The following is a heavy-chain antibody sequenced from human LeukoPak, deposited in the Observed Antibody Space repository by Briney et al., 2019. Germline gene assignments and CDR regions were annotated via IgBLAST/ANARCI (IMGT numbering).Heavy chain of an antibody. CDR1: GFTFSSYG. CDR2: IWYDGSNK. CDR3: AKWVVAATSYYFDY. J-gene: IGHJ4*02. V-gene: IGHV3-30*02. Sequence: GGSLRLSCAASGFTFSSYGMHWVRQAPGKGLEWVAVIWYDGSNKYYADSVKGRFTISRDNSKNTLYLQMNSLRSEDTAVYYCAKWVVAATSYYFDYWGQGTLVTVSS. D-gene: IGHD2-15*01.